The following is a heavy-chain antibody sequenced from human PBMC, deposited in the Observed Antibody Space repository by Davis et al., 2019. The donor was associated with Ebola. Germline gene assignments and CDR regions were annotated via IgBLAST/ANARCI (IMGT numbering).Heavy chain of an antibody. D-gene: IGHD4-11*01. Sequence: PGGSLRLSCAASPFPFLRFWMHWVRQAPGKGLVWVSRINPDGSFTDYADSVKGRFSISRDNTKNTLYLQMYSLRAEDTAVYYCARGERTVTTPLAYWGQGALVTVSS. V-gene: IGHV3-74*01. CDR3: ARGERTVTTPLAY. CDR1: PFPFLRFW. CDR2: INPDGSFT. J-gene: IGHJ4*02.